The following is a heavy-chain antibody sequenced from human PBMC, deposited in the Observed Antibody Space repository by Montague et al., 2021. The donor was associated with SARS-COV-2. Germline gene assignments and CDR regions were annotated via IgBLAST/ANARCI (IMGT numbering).Heavy chain of an antibody. D-gene: IGHD3-10*01. CDR1: SGSIISSGYY. Sequence: SETLSPTCSVSSGSIISSGYYWGWIRQPPGKELEWFGNIYYSGTTYYNPCLQSRGTISVDTTKNHLYLRLSSVTAADTAVYFCARGMIRGVTTPFDYWGQGSQVTVSS. CDR2: IYYSGTT. J-gene: IGHJ4*02. CDR3: ARGMIRGVTTPFDY. V-gene: IGHV4-39*02.